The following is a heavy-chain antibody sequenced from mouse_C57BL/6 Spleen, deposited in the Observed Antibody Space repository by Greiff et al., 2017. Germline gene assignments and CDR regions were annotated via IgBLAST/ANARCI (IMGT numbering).Heavy chain of an antibody. V-gene: IGHV5-17*01. J-gene: IGHJ2*01. CDR2: ISSGSSTI. CDR1: GFTFSDYG. Sequence: EVMLVESGGGLVKPGGSLKLSCAASGFTFSDYGMHWVRQAPEKGLEWVAYISSGSSTIYYADTVKGRFTISRDNAKNTLFLQLTSLRSEDTAMYYYARLLSWAFDYWGQGTTLTVSS. D-gene: IGHD4-1*01. CDR3: ARLLSWAFDY.